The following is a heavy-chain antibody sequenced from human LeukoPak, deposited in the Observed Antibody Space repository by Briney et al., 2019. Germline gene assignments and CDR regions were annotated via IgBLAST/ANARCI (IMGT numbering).Heavy chain of an antibody. Sequence: SETLSLTCAVYGGSFSGYYWSWIRQPPGKGREWIGEINHSGSTNYNPSLKSRVTISVDTSKNQFSLKLSSVTAADTAVYYCAGWGVRGVMFNYWGQGTLVTVSS. CDR3: AGWGVRGVMFNY. CDR1: GGSFSGYY. V-gene: IGHV4-34*01. D-gene: IGHD3-10*01. CDR2: INHSGST. J-gene: IGHJ4*02.